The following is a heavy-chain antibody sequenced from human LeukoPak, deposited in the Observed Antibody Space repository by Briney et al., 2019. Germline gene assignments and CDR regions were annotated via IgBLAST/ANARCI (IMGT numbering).Heavy chain of an antibody. J-gene: IGHJ4*02. CDR2: ISSSGSTI. CDR3: ARDQERWLRGYFDY. Sequence: PGGSPRLSRAASGFTFSDYYMSWIRQAPGKGREWVSYISSSGSTIYYADTLKGRFTISRYNAKDSLYLQMNSLRADDTAVYYFARDQERWLRGYFDYWGQGTLVTVSS. CDR1: GFTFSDYY. D-gene: IGHD5-24*01. V-gene: IGHV3-11*04.